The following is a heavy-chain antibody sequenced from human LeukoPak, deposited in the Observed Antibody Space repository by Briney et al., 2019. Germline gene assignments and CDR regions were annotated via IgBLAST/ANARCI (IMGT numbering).Heavy chain of an antibody. Sequence: ASVKVSCKASGYTFTGYYTHWVRQAPGQGLEWMGWINPNSGGTNYAQKFQGRVTMTRDTSISTAYMELSRLRSDDTAVYYCARAMKYYDFWSGYYKGGDYYYYMDVWGKGTTVTVSS. D-gene: IGHD3-3*01. CDR2: INPNSGGT. CDR1: GYTFTGYY. J-gene: IGHJ6*03. CDR3: ARAMKYYDFWSGYYKGGDYYYYMDV. V-gene: IGHV1-2*02.